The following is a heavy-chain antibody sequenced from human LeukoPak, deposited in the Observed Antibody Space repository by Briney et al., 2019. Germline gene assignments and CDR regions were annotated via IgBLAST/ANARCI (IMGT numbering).Heavy chain of an antibody. CDR2: ISYGGTT. Sequence: SETLSLTCTVSGGSINFCYWSWIRQPPGKGLEWIGYISYGGTTKYNPSLKSRVAISVDTSKNQFSLKLRSVTAADTAVYYCARGGGDCSGTSCYFEDYWGQGNLVTVS. CDR3: ARGGGDCSGTSCYFEDY. CDR1: GGSINFCY. D-gene: IGHD2-15*01. J-gene: IGHJ4*02. V-gene: IGHV4-59*01.